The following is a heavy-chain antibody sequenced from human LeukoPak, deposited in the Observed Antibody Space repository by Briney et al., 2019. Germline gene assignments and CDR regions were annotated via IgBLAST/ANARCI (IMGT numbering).Heavy chain of an antibody. Sequence: GGSPRLSCAASGFALSTYDMHWGGRAPGKGLEWVSLSGIVGATDYSDSVKGRFTISRDNAKDSLFLQISSLRVGDTAFYYCARDSRGTFDLSGQGTLVTVSS. J-gene: IGHJ4*02. CDR3: ARDSRGTFDL. CDR1: GFALSTYD. CDR2: SGIVGAT. V-gene: IGHV3-13*01.